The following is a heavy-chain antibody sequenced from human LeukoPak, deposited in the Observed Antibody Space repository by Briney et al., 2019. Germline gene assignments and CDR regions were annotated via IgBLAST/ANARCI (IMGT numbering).Heavy chain of an antibody. CDR3: ARNYSPDFDY. Sequence: SQTLSLTCAISGDSVSRNSAAWNWDRQSPTRGIEWLGRTYYRSKWLHDYAVSVKSRITINPDTSKNQFSLQLNSVTPEDTAVYYCARNYSPDFDYWGQGTQVSVSS. CDR2: TYYRSKWLH. D-gene: IGHD1-7*01. V-gene: IGHV6-1*01. CDR1: GDSVSRNSAA. J-gene: IGHJ4*02.